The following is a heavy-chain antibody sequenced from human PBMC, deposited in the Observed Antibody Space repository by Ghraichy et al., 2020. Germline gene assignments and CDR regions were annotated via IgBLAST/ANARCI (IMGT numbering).Heavy chain of an antibody. CDR3: AIDKWLGDSLMLDY. J-gene: IGHJ4*02. V-gene: IGHV1-18*04. CDR2: VSGVNGET. CDR1: GYTFASYG. D-gene: IGHD3-10*01. Sequence: ASVKVSCKTSGYTFASYGYSWVRQAPGQGPEWMGWVSGVNGETHYAQKVQGRVTLTADSSTSTVYMELRSLKSDDTALYYCAIDKWLGDSLMLDYWGQGTLVTVSS.